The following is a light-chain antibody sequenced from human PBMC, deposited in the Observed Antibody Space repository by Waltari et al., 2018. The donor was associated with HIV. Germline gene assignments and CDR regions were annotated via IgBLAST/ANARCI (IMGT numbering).Light chain of an antibody. CDR2: KAS. CDR3: QQYYLSPWT. Sequence: DIQMTQSLSTLSASVGDSVTLTCRASQSISNWWAWYQQKPGNAPKLLIYKASTLEGGVPSRFRGSGSGTEFTLTINSLQPDDFATYFCQQYYLSPWTFGQGARV. CDR1: QSISNW. J-gene: IGKJ1*01. V-gene: IGKV1-5*03.